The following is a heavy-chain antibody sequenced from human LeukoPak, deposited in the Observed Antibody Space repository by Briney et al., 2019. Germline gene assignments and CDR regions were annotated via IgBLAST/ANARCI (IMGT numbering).Heavy chain of an antibody. J-gene: IGHJ5*02. Sequence: ASVTVSCKASGYTFTSYAMHWVRQAPGQRLEWMGWINAGNGNTKYSQKFQGRVTITRDTSASTAYMELSSLRSEDTAVYYCARDSPAYYDFWSGYYSYNWFDPWGQGTLVTVSS. V-gene: IGHV1-3*01. CDR1: GYTFTSYA. CDR3: ARDSPAYYDFWSGYYSYNWFDP. CDR2: INAGNGNT. D-gene: IGHD3-3*01.